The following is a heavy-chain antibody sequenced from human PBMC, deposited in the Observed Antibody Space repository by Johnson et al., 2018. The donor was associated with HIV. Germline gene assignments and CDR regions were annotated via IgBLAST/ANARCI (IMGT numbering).Heavy chain of an antibody. CDR3: ARERFSDILTGYHAFDV. Sequence: VQLVESGGGLVQPGGSLTLSCAASGFTVSNNYMTWVRQAPERGLEWLSVIHRGGSTAYADSVHGRFTISRDNAKKTLYLQMNSLRAEDTAVYYCARERFSDILTGYHAFDVWGRGTMVTVSS. V-gene: IGHV3-66*02. CDR2: IHRGGST. CDR1: GFTVSNNY. D-gene: IGHD3-9*01. J-gene: IGHJ3*01.